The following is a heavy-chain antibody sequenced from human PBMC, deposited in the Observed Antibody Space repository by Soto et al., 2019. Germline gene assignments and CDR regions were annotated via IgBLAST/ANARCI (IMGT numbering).Heavy chain of an antibody. Sequence: QVQLQESGPGLVKPSQTLSLTCTVSGGSISSGGYYWSWIRHHPGKGLEWIGYIYYSGSTYYNPSLKSRVTISVDTSKNQFSLKLSSVTAADTAVYYCARHHYDFWSGYYSSYMDVWGKGTTVTVSS. CDR3: ARHHYDFWSGYYSSYMDV. CDR1: GGSISSGGYY. D-gene: IGHD3-3*01. CDR2: IYYSGST. V-gene: IGHV4-31*03. J-gene: IGHJ6*03.